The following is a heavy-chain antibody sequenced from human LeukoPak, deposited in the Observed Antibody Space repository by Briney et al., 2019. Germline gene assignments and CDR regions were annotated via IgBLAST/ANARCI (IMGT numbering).Heavy chain of an antibody. CDR2: INAGNGNT. J-gene: IGHJ5*02. V-gene: IGHV1-3*01. D-gene: IGHD3-10*01. CDR1: GYTFTNYA. CDR3: ARAYGSGREYNWFDP. Sequence: ASVTVSFKASGYTFTNYAMHWVRQAPGQRLEWMGWINAGNGNTKYSQKFQGRVTITRDTSASTAYMELSSLRSEDTAVYYCARAYGSGREYNWFDPWGQGTLVTVSS.